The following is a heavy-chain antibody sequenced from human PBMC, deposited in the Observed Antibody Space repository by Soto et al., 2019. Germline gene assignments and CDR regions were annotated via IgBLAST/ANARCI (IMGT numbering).Heavy chain of an antibody. Sequence: PSEPLSLTCAVYGGSFSGYYWSSIRQPPGKGLEWVSAISGSGGSTYYADSVKGRFTISRDNSKNTLYLQMNSLRAEDTAVYYCAKDRVEWGKDGLKTNWFDPWGQGTLVTVSS. CDR2: ISGSGGST. CDR1: GGSFSGYY. J-gene: IGHJ5*02. D-gene: IGHD3-3*01. CDR3: AKDRVEWGKDGLKTNWFDP. V-gene: IGHV3-23*01.